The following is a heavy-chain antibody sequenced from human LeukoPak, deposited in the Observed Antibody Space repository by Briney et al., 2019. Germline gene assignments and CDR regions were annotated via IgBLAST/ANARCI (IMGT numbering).Heavy chain of an antibody. D-gene: IGHD3-22*01. J-gene: IGHJ4*02. V-gene: IGHV1-18*01. Sequence: ASVKVSCKASGYTFTSYGISWVRQAPGQGLEWMGWISAYNGNTNYAQKLQGRVTMTTDTSTSTAYMELRSLRSDDTAVYYCARGSAYEVITDYFDYWGQGTLVTVSS. CDR1: GYTFTSYG. CDR3: ARGSAYEVITDYFDY. CDR2: ISAYNGNT.